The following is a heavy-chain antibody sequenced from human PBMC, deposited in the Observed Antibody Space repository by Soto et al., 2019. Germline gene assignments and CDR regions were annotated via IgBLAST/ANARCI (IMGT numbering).Heavy chain of an antibody. D-gene: IGHD2-15*01. CDR1: GGSISSSSYY. V-gene: IGHV4-39*01. Sequence: QLQLQESGPGLVKPSETLSLTCTVSGGSISSSSYYWGWIRQPPGKGLEWIGSIYYSGSTYYNPSLKSRVTISVATSKNQFSLKLSSVTAADTAVYYCASPPLGYCSGGSCLRVDAFDIWGQGTMVTVSS. CDR2: IYYSGST. J-gene: IGHJ3*02. CDR3: ASPPLGYCSGGSCLRVDAFDI.